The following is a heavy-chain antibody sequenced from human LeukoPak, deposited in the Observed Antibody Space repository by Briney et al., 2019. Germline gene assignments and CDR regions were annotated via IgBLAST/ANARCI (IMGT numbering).Heavy chain of an antibody. J-gene: IGHJ4*01. D-gene: IGHD3-9*01. Sequence: SETLSLTCAVYGGSFSGYYWSWIRQPPGKGLEWIGEINHSGSTNYNPSLKSRVTISVDTSKNQFSLKLSSVTAADTAVYYCARGGYFDWPYDYWGQEPWSPSPQ. CDR1: GGSFSGYY. CDR3: ARGGYFDWPYDY. V-gene: IGHV4-34*01. CDR2: INHSGST.